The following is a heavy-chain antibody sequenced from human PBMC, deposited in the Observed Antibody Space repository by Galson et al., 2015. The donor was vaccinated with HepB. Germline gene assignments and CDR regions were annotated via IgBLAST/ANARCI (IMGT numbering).Heavy chain of an antibody. Sequence: QSGAEVKKPGESLRISCKASGYTFTSYGISWVRQAPGQGLEWMGWISAYNGNTNYAQKLQGRVTMTTDTSTSTAYMELRSLRSDDTAVYYCARGRVVAGALYYYYGMDVWGQGTTVTVSS. D-gene: IGHD2-15*01. CDR3: ARGRVVAGALYYYYGMDV. CDR1: GYTFTSYG. J-gene: IGHJ6*02. V-gene: IGHV1-18*01. CDR2: ISAYNGNT.